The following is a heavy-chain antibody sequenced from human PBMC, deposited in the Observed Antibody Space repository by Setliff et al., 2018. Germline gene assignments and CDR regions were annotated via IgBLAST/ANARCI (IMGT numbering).Heavy chain of an antibody. CDR1: GDSISDAS. V-gene: IGHV4-59*01. CDR3: ARGGTYRYFDY. CDR2: VFYNGAA. J-gene: IGHJ4*02. Sequence: SETLSLTCTVSGDSISDASIMAWIRQPPGKGLEFIGYVFYNGAAKYDPSLKSRVTMSVDTSKTQFSLKLNSMTTADTAVYYCARGGTYRYFDYWGQGALGTVSS.